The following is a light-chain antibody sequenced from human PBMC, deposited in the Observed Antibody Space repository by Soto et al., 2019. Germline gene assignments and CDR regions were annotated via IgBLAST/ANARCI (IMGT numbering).Light chain of an antibody. J-gene: IGKJ3*01. CDR3: QQYGSSPLFT. CDR2: GAS. Sequence: EIVLTQSPATLSLSPGERATLSCRASQSVSSSYLAWYQQKPGQAPRLLIYGASSRASGIPDRFSGSGSGTDFTLTISRLEPEDFAVYYCQQYGSSPLFTFGPGTKVDIK. CDR1: QSVSSSY. V-gene: IGKV3-20*01.